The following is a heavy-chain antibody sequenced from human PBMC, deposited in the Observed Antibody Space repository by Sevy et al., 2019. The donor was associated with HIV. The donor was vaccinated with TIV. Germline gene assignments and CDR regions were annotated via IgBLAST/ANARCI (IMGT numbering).Heavy chain of an antibody. D-gene: IGHD3-22*01. Sequence: GGSLRLSCAASGFTFNIYAMSWVRQAPGKGLEWLSAISGGGDGTYYADSVKGRFTISGDNSRNTLYLQMNSLRAEDTVGYYCAKRPYYYYNSDGHLVSSTDEADYWGQGTLVTVSS. J-gene: IGHJ4*02. CDR3: AKRPYYYYNSDGHLVSSTDEADY. CDR1: GFTFNIYA. CDR2: ISGGGDGT. V-gene: IGHV3-23*01.